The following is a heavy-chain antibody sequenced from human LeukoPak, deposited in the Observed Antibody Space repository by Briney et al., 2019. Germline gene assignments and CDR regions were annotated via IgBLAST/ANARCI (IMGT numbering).Heavy chain of an antibody. V-gene: IGHV3-48*03. CDR2: ISSSGSTI. Sequence: PGGPLSLSCAASGFTFSGYELNWFRKAPGKGLEWVSYISSSGSTIYYADSVKGRFTISRDNAKNSLYLQMNSLRAEDTAVYYCAELGITMIGGVWGKGTTVTISS. J-gene: IGHJ6*04. D-gene: IGHD3-10*02. CDR3: AELGITMIGGV. CDR1: GFTFSGYE.